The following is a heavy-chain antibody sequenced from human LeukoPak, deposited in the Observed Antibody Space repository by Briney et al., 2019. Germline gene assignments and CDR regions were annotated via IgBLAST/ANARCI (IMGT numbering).Heavy chain of an antibody. V-gene: IGHV3-23*01. CDR2: IGYRGGSI. CDR1: GFTFSNYA. Sequence: GGSLRLSCAASGFTFSNYAMSWVRQAPGKGLEWVSIIGYRGGSIYYAYSVQGRFTISRDNSKNTLSLQMNSLRAEDTAVYYCARVYYYDSSCYDAIDYWGQGTLVTVSS. CDR3: ARVYYYDSSCYDAIDY. D-gene: IGHD3-22*01. J-gene: IGHJ4*02.